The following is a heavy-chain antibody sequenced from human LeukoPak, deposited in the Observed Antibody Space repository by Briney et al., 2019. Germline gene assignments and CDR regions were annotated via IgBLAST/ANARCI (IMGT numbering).Heavy chain of an antibody. CDR3: ARDSSQSFASSYHYSF. CDR1: GYTFTGNY. D-gene: IGHD2-15*01. CDR2: INPNSGLT. Sequence: ASVKVSCKASGYTFTGNYMHWVRQAPGQGLERMGWINPNSGLTNYAQKFQGRVTMTRDTSISTAYMELSSLKSDDTAVYYCARDSSQSFASSYHYSFWGQGTLVTVSS. V-gene: IGHV1-2*02. J-gene: IGHJ4*02.